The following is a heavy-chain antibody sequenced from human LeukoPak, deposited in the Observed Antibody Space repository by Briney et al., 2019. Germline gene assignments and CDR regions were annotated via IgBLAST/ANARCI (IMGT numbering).Heavy chain of an antibody. V-gene: IGHV1-18*01. CDR3: ARDVHGVYGSGWFDP. J-gene: IGHJ5*02. D-gene: IGHD5/OR15-5a*01. CDR2: ISAYNGNT. Sequence: GASVKVSCKASGYTFTSYGISWVRQAPGQGLEWMGWISAYNGNTNYAQKLQGRVTMTTDTSTSTAYMELRSLRSDDTAVYYCARDVHGVYGSGWFDPWGQGTLVSVSS. CDR1: GYTFTSYG.